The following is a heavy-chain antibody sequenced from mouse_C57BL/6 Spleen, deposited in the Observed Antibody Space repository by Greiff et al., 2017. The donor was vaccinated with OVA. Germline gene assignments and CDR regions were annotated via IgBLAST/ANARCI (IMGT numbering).Heavy chain of an antibody. CDR2: ISDGGSYT. V-gene: IGHV5-4*01. CDR3: ARDGRDYGGGTWFAY. CDR1: GFTFSSYA. J-gene: IGHJ3*01. Sequence: EVKVVESGGGLVKPGGSLKLSCAASGFTFSSYALSWVRQTPEKRLEGVATISDGGSYTYYPDNVKGRFTISRDNAKNNLYLQMSHLKSEDTAMYYCARDGRDYGGGTWFAYWGQGTLVTVSA. D-gene: IGHD2-4*01.